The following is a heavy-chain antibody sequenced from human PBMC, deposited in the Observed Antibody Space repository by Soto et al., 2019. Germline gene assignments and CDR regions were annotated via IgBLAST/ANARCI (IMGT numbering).Heavy chain of an antibody. CDR3: ASRQYCSSTSCYGTLFDY. J-gene: IGHJ4*02. V-gene: IGHV1-69*02. Sequence: ASVKVSCKASGGTFSSDTISWVGQAPGQGLEWMGRIIPILGIANYAQKFQGRVTITADKSTSTAYMELSSLRSEDTAVYYCASRQYCSSTSCYGTLFDYWGQGTLVTVSS. CDR1: GGTFSSDT. D-gene: IGHD2-2*01. CDR2: IIPILGIA.